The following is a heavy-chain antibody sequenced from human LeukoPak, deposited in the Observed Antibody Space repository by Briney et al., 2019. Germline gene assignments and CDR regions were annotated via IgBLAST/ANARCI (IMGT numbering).Heavy chain of an antibody. CDR3: ARIHDYTLFDY. V-gene: IGHV3-21*01. D-gene: IGHD4-11*01. J-gene: IGHJ4*02. Sequence: KPGGSLRLSCAASTFTFSSYAMHWVRQAPGKGLEWVSSISSSSSYIYYADSVKGRFTISRDNAKNSLYLQMNSLRAEDTAVYYCARIHDYTLFDYWGQGTLVTVSS. CDR2: ISSSSSYI. CDR1: TFTFSSYA.